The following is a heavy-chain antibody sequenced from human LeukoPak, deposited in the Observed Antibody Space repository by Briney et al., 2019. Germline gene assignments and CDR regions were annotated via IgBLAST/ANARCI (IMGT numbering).Heavy chain of an antibody. D-gene: IGHD3-10*01. V-gene: IGHV4-4*02. CDR3: ARALDYYGSGSYTDNWFDP. CDR1: GGSISSRNW. CDR2: IYHSGST. Sequence: PSETLSLTSADSGGSISSRNWWSWVRKPPGKGLEWIGEIYHSGSTKYNPSLKSRVTISVDKSKNQFSLKLSSVTAADTAVYYCARALDYYGSGSYTDNWFDPWGQGTLVTVSS. J-gene: IGHJ5*02.